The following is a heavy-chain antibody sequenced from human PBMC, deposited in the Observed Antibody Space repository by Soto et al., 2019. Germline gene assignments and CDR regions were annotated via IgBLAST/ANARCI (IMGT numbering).Heavy chain of an antibody. V-gene: IGHV3-48*02. CDR1: GFTFRSHA. CDR2: ISSSSSTI. J-gene: IGHJ5*02. D-gene: IGHD6-13*01. CDR3: ARDSPYSSSWYDLNWFDP. Sequence: PGGSLRLSCGASGFTFRSHAMNWVRQAPGKGLEWVSYISSSSSTIYYADSVKGRFTISRDNAKNSLYLQMNSLGDEDTAVYYCARDSPYSSSWYDLNWFDPWGQGTLVTVSS.